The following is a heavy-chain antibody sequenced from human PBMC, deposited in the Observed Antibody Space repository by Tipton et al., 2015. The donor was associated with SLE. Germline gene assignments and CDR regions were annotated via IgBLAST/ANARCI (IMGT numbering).Heavy chain of an antibody. CDR1: GYSFTSYW. CDR2: IYPGDSDT. Sequence: QSGPEVKKPGESLKISCKGSGYSFTSYWIGWVRQMPGKGLEWMGIIYPGDSDTRYSPSFQGQVTISADKSISTAYLQWSSLKASDTAMYYCATSDCSSTSCYTTGAFDIWGQGTMVTVSS. V-gene: IGHV5-51*03. J-gene: IGHJ3*02. D-gene: IGHD2-2*02. CDR3: ATSDCSSTSCYTTGAFDI.